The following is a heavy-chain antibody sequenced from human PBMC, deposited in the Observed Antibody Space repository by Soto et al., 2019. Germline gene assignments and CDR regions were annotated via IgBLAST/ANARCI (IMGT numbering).Heavy chain of an antibody. J-gene: IGHJ4*02. Sequence: SGTLSLTCAVSGYSINSGYYWGWIRQSPGKGLEWIGSVFHSGTTYSTPSLKTRLTISVDTSKNQFSLDLNAVTAADTAVYYCVRDFGDLHDFWSGSDYWGQGIPVTVSS. CDR2: VFHSGTT. CDR1: GYSINSGYY. V-gene: IGHV4-38-2*02. D-gene: IGHD3-3*01. CDR3: VRDFGDLHDFWSGSDY.